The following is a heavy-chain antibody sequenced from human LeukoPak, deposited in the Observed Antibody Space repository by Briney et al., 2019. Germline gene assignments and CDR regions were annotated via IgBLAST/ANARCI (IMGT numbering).Heavy chain of an antibody. V-gene: IGHV3-49*04. J-gene: IGHJ4*02. CDR2: IRSKIYGGTP. CDR1: GFSFSSYG. CDR3: TRDQTPYY. Sequence: PGGSLRLSCAASGFSFSSYGMHWVRRAPGKGLEWVGFIRSKIYGGTPEYAASVKGRFTISRDDSKGIAYLQMNSLKTEDTAVYYCTRDQTPYYWGQGTLVTVSS.